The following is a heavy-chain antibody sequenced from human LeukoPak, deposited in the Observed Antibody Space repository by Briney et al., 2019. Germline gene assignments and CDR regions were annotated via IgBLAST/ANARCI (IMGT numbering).Heavy chain of an antibody. D-gene: IGHD3-22*01. CDR1: GGSISSYY. CDR3: ARGYYDSSGYSNAFEV. J-gene: IGHJ3*01. V-gene: IGHV4-59*01. CDR2: IYYSGST. Sequence: ETLSLTCTVSGGSISSYYWSWIRQPPGKGLEWIGYIYYSGSTNYNPSLKSRVTISVDTSRNQFSLKLTSVTAADTAVYYCARGYYDSSGYSNAFEVWGQGTMVTVSS.